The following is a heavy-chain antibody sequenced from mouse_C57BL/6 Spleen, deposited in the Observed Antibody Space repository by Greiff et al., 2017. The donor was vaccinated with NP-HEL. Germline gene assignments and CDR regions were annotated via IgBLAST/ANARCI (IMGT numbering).Heavy chain of an antibody. Sequence: QVQLQQSGAELARPGASVKMSCKASGYTFTSYTMHWVKQRPGQGLEWIGYINPSSGYTKYNQKFKDKATLNADKSSSTAYMQLSSLTSEDSAVYYCARSGGNTFAYWGQGTLVTVSA. V-gene: IGHV1-4*01. CDR2: INPSSGYT. D-gene: IGHD2-1*01. CDR1: GYTFTSYT. CDR3: ARSGGNTFAY. J-gene: IGHJ3*01.